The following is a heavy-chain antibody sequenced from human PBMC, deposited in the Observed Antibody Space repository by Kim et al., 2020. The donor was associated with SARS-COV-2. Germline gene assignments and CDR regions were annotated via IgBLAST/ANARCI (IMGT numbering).Heavy chain of an antibody. CDR1: GFTFSSYS. J-gene: IGHJ6*02. Sequence: GGSLRLSCAASGFTFSSYSMNWVRQAPGKGLEWVSYISSSSSTIYYADSVKGRFTISRDNAKNSLYLQMNSLRDEDTAVYYCARDSSPTVLRVLPLYYYYGMDVWGQGTTVTVSS. CDR3: ARDSSPTVLRVLPLYYYYGMDV. V-gene: IGHV3-48*02. D-gene: IGHD6-13*01. CDR2: ISSSSSTI.